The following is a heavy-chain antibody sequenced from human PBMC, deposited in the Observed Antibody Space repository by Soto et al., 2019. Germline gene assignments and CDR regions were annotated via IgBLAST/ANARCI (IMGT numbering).Heavy chain of an antibody. CDR1: GGSISSGGYY. CDR2: IYYSGST. CDR3: VRAGGGWSFDS. J-gene: IGHJ4*02. Sequence: SETLSLTCTVSGGSISSGGYYWSWIRQHPGKGLEWIGYIYYSGSTYYNPSLKSRVTISVDTSKNQFSLNLSSVTTADTAVYYCVRAGGGWSFDSWGQGILVTVSS. D-gene: IGHD6-19*01. V-gene: IGHV4-31*03.